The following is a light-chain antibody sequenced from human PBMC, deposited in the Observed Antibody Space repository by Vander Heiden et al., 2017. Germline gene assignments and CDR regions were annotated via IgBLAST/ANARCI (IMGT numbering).Light chain of an antibody. V-gene: IGKV3-15*01. J-gene: IGKJ1*01. CDR1: QSVSSN. CDR3: QQYNNWPPWT. Sequence: EIVMTQSPAPLSVSPGERATLSCRASQSVSSNLAWYQQNPGQAPRLLIYGAATRATGSAARCSGSGSGTEFTLTISSLQSEDFAVYYCQQYNNWPPWTFGQGTKVEIK. CDR2: GAA.